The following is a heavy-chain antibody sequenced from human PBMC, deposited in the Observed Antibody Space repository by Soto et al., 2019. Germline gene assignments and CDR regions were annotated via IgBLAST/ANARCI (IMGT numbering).Heavy chain of an antibody. J-gene: IGHJ4*02. D-gene: IGHD1-26*01. CDR1: ASSISSGYY. CDR3: TRRGSSGTPVDY. V-gene: IGHV4-38-2*01. CDR2: IYHSGST. Sequence: SETLSLTCGVSASSISSGYYWGWLRQPPGKGLEWIGNIYHSGSTHYNPALKSRVTISVDTSKNQFSLKLNSVTAADTAVYYCTRRGSSGTPVDYWGQGTLVTVSS.